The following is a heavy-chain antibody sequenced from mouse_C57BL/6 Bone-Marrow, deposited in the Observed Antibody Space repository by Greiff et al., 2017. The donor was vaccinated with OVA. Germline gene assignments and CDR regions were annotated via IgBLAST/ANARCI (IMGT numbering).Heavy chain of an antibody. CDR2: ISDGGSYT. J-gene: IGHJ2*01. V-gene: IGHV5-4*01. Sequence: EVHLVESGGGLVKPGGSLKLSCAASGFTFSSYAMSWVRQTPEKRLEWVATISDGGSYTYYPDNVKGRFTISRDNAKNNLYLQMSHLKSEDTAMYYCARPTVVGFDYWGQGTTLTVSS. CDR3: ARPTVVGFDY. D-gene: IGHD1-1*01. CDR1: GFTFSSYA.